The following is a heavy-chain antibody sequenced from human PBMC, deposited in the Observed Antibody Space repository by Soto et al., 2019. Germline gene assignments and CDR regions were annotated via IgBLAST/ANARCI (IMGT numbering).Heavy chain of an antibody. CDR1: GSSVTSYW. CDR2: IYTGDSDT. D-gene: IGHD3-22*01. CDR3: VRLGRRSGYYPRYFDY. Sequence: PGESLKISCKGSGSSVTSYWIGWVRQMPGKGLEWMGIIYTGDSDTRYSPSFQGQVTISADKSISTAYLQWSSLKASDTAMYYFVRLGRRSGYYPRYFDYWGQGTRVTVSS. V-gene: IGHV5-51*01. J-gene: IGHJ4*02.